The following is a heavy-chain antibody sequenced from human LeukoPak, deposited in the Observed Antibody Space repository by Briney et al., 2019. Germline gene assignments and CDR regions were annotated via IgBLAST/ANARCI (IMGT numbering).Heavy chain of an antibody. Sequence: PSETLSLTCTVSGGSISSSYWSWIRQPPGKGLEWIGYIYDSGSTNYNPSLKSRVTISVDTSKNQFSLKLSSGTAADTAVYYCAREWELIYYFDYWGQGTLVTVSS. CDR1: GGSISSSY. CDR2: IYDSGST. V-gene: IGHV4-59*01. CDR3: AREWELIYYFDY. D-gene: IGHD1-26*01. J-gene: IGHJ4*02.